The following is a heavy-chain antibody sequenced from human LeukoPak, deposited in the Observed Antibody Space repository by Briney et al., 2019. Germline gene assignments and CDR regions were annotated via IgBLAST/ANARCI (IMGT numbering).Heavy chain of an antibody. Sequence: SETLSLTCSVSGGSITTHYWSWIRQPPGKGLEWIEYVHYTDSPNFNPSLKSRVTISLDTSKNQFSLNLTSVTAADTAVYYCARDQTYYVSSGYYYATYFQHWGQGILVTVSS. V-gene: IGHV4-59*11. J-gene: IGHJ1*01. CDR1: GGSITTHY. D-gene: IGHD3-22*01. CDR3: ARDQTYYVSSGYYYATYFQH. CDR2: VHYTDSP.